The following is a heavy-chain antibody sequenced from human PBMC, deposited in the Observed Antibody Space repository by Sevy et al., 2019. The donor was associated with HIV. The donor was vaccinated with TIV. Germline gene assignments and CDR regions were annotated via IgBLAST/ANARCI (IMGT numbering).Heavy chain of an antibody. CDR3: VTNPKWQWLVHFDY. CDR1: GFTFSSYA. D-gene: IGHD6-19*01. V-gene: IGHV3-23*01. Sequence: GGSLRLSCAASGFTFSSYAMSWVRQAPGKGLEWVSAISGSGGSTYYADSVKGRFTISRDNSKNTLYLQMNSLRAEDTAVYYCVTNPKWQWLVHFDYWGQGTLVTVSS. CDR2: ISGSGGST. J-gene: IGHJ4*02.